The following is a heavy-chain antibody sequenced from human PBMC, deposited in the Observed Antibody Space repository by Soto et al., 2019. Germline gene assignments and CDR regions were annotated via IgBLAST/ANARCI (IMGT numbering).Heavy chain of an antibody. CDR1: GDSVSSNTAG. Sequence: PSQTLSLTCAISGDSVSSNTAGWNWIRQSPSRGLEWLGKTYYRSKWYNEYAISVESRITINPDTSKNQFSLQLNSVTPEDTAVDYCERAREAVTDKNVFDIGGKGTMVTVSS. CDR2: TYYRSKWYN. J-gene: IGHJ3*02. V-gene: IGHV6-1*01. D-gene: IGHD6-19*01. CDR3: ERAREAVTDKNVFDI.